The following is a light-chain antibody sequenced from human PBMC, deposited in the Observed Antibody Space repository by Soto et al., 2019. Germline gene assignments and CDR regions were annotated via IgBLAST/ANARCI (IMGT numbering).Light chain of an antibody. CDR1: QAIRND. CDR2: AAS. V-gene: IGKV1-6*01. CDR3: QQLKSYVT. Sequence: AVQMTQSPSSLSAGVGDGVTITCRASQAIRNDLGWYQQRPGKAPKLLIYAASSLQSGVPSRFSGSGSGTDFALTISSLQPEDFATYYCQQLKSYVTFGQGTRLEIK. J-gene: IGKJ5*01.